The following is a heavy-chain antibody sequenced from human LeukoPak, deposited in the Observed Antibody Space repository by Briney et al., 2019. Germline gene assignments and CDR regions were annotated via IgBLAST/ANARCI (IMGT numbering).Heavy chain of an antibody. CDR3: AKDSVVVVAATRDGDAFDI. D-gene: IGHD2-15*01. CDR1: GFTFSSFA. V-gene: IGHV3-23*01. J-gene: IGHJ3*02. Sequence: GGSLRLSCAASGFTFSSFAVSWVRQAPGKGLEWVSAISGSGGSTYYADSVKGRFTISRDNSKNTLYLQMNSLRAEDTAVYYCAKDSVVVVAATRDGDAFDIWGQGTMVTVSS. CDR2: ISGSGGST.